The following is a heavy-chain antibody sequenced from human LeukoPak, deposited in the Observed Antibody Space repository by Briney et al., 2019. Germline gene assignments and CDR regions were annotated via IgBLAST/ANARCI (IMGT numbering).Heavy chain of an antibody. D-gene: IGHD1-26*01. CDR3: AREEWELSSNFDY. CDR1: GGSFSGYY. J-gene: IGHJ4*02. Sequence: SETLSLTCAVYGGSFSGYYWSWIRDPPGKGLEWIGEINHSGSTNYNPSLKSRVTISVDTSKNQFSLKLSSVTAADTAVYYCAREEWELSSNFDYWGQGTLVTVSS. V-gene: IGHV4-34*01. CDR2: INHSGST.